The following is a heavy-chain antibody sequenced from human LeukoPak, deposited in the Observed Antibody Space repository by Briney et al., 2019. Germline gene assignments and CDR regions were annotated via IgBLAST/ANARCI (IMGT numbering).Heavy chain of an antibody. CDR2: ISSSSTI. D-gene: IGHD3-9*01. CDR1: GFTFSSYS. V-gene: IGHV3-48*01. Sequence: GGSLRLSCAASGFTFSSYSMNWVRQAPGKGLEWVSYISSSSTIYYADSVKGRFTISRDNAKNSLYLQMNSLRAEDTAVYYCAREDPYYDILTGFDYWGQGTLVTVSS. J-gene: IGHJ4*02. CDR3: AREDPYYDILTGFDY.